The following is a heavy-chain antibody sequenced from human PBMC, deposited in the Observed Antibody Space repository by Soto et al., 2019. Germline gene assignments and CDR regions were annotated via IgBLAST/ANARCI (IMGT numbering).Heavy chain of an antibody. CDR2: IYYSGTT. Sequence: QLQLQESGPGLVKPSDTLSLTCTVSSASISSSSYTWGWIRQPPGKGLEWIGSIYYSGTTYYNPSLKSRVTVSVDTSKNQFSQKVSSVTDADTEVYYCARLHGYCISISCHCHYAMDVWGQGTTVTVSS. CDR1: SASISSSSYT. D-gene: IGHD2-2*01. V-gene: IGHV4-39*01. J-gene: IGHJ6*02. CDR3: ARLHGYCISISCHCHYAMDV.